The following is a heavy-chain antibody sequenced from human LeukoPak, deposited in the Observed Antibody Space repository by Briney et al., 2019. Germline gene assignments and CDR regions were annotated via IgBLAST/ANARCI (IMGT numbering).Heavy chain of an antibody. Sequence: PGGSLRLSCAASGLTFSSSSMNWVRQAPGKGLEWVSPIGSSSSYMYYTDSVKGRFTIFRDNAENSLYLQMNSLRIEDTAVYYCARGLISSGYSPYFDYWGQGTLVTVSS. D-gene: IGHD3-22*01. CDR2: IGSSSSYM. CDR3: ARGLISSGYSPYFDY. J-gene: IGHJ4*02. V-gene: IGHV3-21*01. CDR1: GLTFSSSS.